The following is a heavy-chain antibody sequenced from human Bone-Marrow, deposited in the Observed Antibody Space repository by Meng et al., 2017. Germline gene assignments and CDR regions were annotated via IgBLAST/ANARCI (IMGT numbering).Heavy chain of an antibody. J-gene: IGHJ3*02. CDR2: ISGSGGST. V-gene: IGHV3-23*01. CDR1: GFTFSSYA. D-gene: IGHD3-16*01. Sequence: GESLKISCAASGFTFSSYAMSWVRQAPGKGLEWVSAISGSGGSTYYADSVKGRFTISRDNSKNTLYLQMNSLRAEDTAVYYCARAEASYYDYGWGSFRDYAFDIWGQGTMVTVSS. CDR3: ARAEASYYDYGWGSFRDYAFDI.